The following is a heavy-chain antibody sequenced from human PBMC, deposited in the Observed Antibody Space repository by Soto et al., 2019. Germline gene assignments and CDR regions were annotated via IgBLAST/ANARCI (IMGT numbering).Heavy chain of an antibody. Sequence: QVQLQQWGAGLLKPSETLSLTCAVYGGSFSGYYWSWIRQPPGKGLEWIGEINHSGSTNYNPSLKRRVTISVDTSKNQFSLKLSSVTAADTAVYYCARGDKGRVVVVAATALAAYYFDSWGQGTLVTVSS. D-gene: IGHD2-15*01. CDR2: INHSGST. CDR1: GGSFSGYY. CDR3: ARGDKGRVVVVAATALAAYYFDS. V-gene: IGHV4-34*01. J-gene: IGHJ4*02.